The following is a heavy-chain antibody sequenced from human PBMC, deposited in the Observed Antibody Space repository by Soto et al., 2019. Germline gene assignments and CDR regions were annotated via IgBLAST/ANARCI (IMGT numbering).Heavy chain of an antibody. CDR1: GGTFSSYA. CDR2: IIPIFGTA. J-gene: IGHJ4*02. Sequence: QVQLVQSGAAVKKPGSSVKVSCKASGGTFSSYAISWVRQAPGQGLEWLGGIIPIFGTADYAQQCQGRVTITAHKPTSTSDMGLNSLRSEDKAVYYCARERVGGFGELFGYWGQGPLVTVSS. CDR3: ARERVGGFGELFGY. D-gene: IGHD3-10*01. V-gene: IGHV1-69*06.